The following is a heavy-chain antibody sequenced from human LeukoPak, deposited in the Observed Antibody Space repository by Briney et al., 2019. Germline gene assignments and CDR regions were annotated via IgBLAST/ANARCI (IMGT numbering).Heavy chain of an antibody. V-gene: IGHV1-2*02. D-gene: IGHD6-13*01. CDR1: GYTFTGYY. CDR3: ARVVDSSSRYYFDY. CDR2: VNPDNGGT. Sequence: ASVTVSCKASGYTFTGYYMHWARQAPGQGLVWMGWVNPDNGGTAYEQKFQGRVTMTRDPSISTAYMGLSRLGSDGTAVYYCARVVDSSSRYYFDYWGQGTLVTVSS. J-gene: IGHJ4*02.